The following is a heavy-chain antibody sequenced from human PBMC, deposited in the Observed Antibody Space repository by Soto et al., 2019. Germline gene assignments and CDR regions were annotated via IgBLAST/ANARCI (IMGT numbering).Heavy chain of an antibody. J-gene: IGHJ4*02. D-gene: IGHD5-12*01. CDR2: IIPIFGTA. V-gene: IGHV1-69*13. CDR1: GGTFSSYA. Sequence: SVKVSCKASGGTFSSYAISWVRQAPGQGLEWMGGIIPIFGTANYAQKFQGRVTITADESTSTDYKEQSSLRSKNTAMYYCARGGVAPTSSFDYWGEGTLVTVSS. CDR3: ARGGVAPTSSFDY.